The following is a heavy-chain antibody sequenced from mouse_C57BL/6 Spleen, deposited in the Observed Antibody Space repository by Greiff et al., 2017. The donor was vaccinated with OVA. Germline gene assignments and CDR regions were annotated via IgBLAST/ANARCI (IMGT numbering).Heavy chain of an antibody. CDR2: IYPGDGDT. CDR1: GYAFSSYW. CDR3: ARSGSSYLYYFDY. Sequence: QVQLQQSGAELVKPGASVKISCKASGYAFSSYWMNWVKQRPGKGLEWIGQIYPGDGDTNYNGKFKGKATLTADKSSSTAYMQLSSLTSEDSAVYFCARSGSSYLYYFDYWGQGTTLTVSS. V-gene: IGHV1-80*01. D-gene: IGHD1-1*01. J-gene: IGHJ2*01.